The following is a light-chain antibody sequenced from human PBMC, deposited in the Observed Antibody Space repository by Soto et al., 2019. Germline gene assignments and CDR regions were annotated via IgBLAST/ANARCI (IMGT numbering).Light chain of an antibody. Sequence: SSELTQPPPVSVSPGQTASITCSGDKLGDKYACWYQQKPGQSPVLVIYQDSKRPSGIPERFSGSNSGNTATLTISGTQAMDEADYYCQAWDSSTAGGVFGGGTKLTVL. CDR3: QAWDSSTAGGV. V-gene: IGLV3-1*01. CDR2: QDS. CDR1: KLGDKY. J-gene: IGLJ2*01.